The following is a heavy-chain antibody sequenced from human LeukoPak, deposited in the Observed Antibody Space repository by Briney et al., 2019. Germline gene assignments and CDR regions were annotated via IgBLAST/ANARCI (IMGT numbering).Heavy chain of an antibody. V-gene: IGHV3-23*01. CDR1: GFTISSYA. Sequence: GGSLRLSCAASGFTISSYAMSWVRQAPGKGLEWVSAISGSGGSTYYADSVKGRFTISSDNSKNTLYLQMNSLRAEDTAVYYCAKAPGDILTGYYSHYYYYMDVWGKGTTVTISS. CDR3: AKAPGDILTGYYSHYYYYMDV. D-gene: IGHD3-9*01. CDR2: ISGSGGST. J-gene: IGHJ6*03.